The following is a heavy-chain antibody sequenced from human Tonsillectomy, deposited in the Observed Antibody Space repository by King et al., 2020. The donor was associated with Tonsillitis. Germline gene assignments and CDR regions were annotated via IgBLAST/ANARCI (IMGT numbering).Heavy chain of an antibody. D-gene: IGHD3-10*01. CDR1: GFIFDDYA. J-gene: IGHJ4*02. Sequence: EVQLVESGGGVVQPGGSLRLSCAASGFIFDDYAMHWVRQAPGKGLEWVSLISGDGDSAYFADSVKGRFTISKDSSKNSLYLQMNILRTEDTALYYCAKDRWLGDLYGYFDYWGQGTLVTVSS. CDR2: ISGDGDSA. CDR3: AKDRWLGDLYGYFDY. V-gene: IGHV3-43*02.